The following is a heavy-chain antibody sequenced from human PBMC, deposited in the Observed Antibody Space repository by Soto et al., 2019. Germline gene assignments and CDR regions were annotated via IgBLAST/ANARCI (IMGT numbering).Heavy chain of an antibody. CDR2: IKQDGSEK. CDR3: ARARHNYDAGSSIGY. J-gene: IGHJ4*02. CDR1: GFTFSSYW. V-gene: IGHV3-7*01. D-gene: IGHD3-10*01. Sequence: EVQLVESGGGLVQPGGSLRLSCVASGFTFSSYWMTWVRQAPGKGLEWVANIKQDGSEKYYVDSVKGRFTISRDNAKNSLTLKMNSQRAEDTAVYYCARARHNYDAGSSIGYWGQGTLVTGSS.